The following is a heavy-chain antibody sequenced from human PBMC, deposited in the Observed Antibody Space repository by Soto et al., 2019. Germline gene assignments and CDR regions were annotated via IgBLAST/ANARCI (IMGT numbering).Heavy chain of an antibody. CDR2: ISGNGGTT. J-gene: IGHJ5*02. D-gene: IGHD1-20*01. V-gene: IGHV3-23*01. Sequence: GGSLRLSCAASGFTFTTYPMGWVRQAPGKGLEWVSGISGNGGTTYYTDSVKGQFTISRDNSKNTLYLQMNSLRAEDTAVYYCAKDRVTETEFDPWGQGTLVTVSS. CDR3: AKDRVTETEFDP. CDR1: GFTFTTYP.